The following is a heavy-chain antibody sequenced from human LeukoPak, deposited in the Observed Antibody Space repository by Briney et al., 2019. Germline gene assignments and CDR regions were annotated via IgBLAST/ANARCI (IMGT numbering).Heavy chain of an antibody. V-gene: IGHV1-2*02. CDR1: GYTFTSYG. J-gene: IGHJ3*02. CDR2: INPNSGGT. Sequence: ASVKVSCKASGYTFTSYGISWVRQAPGQGLEWMGWINPNSGGTNYAQKFQGRVTMTRDTSISTAYMELSRLRSDDTAVYYCARDRGSPDAFDIWGQGTMVTVSS. D-gene: IGHD1-26*01. CDR3: ARDRGSPDAFDI.